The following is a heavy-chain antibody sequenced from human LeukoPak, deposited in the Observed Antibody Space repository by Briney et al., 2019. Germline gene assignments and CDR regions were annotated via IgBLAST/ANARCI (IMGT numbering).Heavy chain of an antibody. D-gene: IGHD3-16*01. V-gene: IGHV3-21*01. CDR2: ISVSSSYI. J-gene: IGHJ3*02. Sequence: PGGSLRLSCAASGFTFSRYNMNWVRQAPGKGLEWVSFISVSSSYIYYSDSVKGRFTISRDNAKNSMSLQMISLRAEDTAVYFCARAKITSNIIDAFDIWGQGTMVTVSS. CDR1: GFTFSRYN. CDR3: ARAKITSNIIDAFDI.